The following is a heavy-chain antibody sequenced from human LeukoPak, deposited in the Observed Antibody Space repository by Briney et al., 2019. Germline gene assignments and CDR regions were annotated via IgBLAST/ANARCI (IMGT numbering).Heavy chain of an antibody. V-gene: IGHV3-23*01. CDR1: GFTFSSYA. Sequence: GGSLRLSCAASGFTFSSYAMSWVRQAPGKGLEWVSAISGSGGSIYYADSVKGRFTISRDNSKNTLYLQMNSLRAEDTAVYYCAKGTGLSYYYYYYMDVWGKGTTVTVSS. D-gene: IGHD2/OR15-2a*01. CDR3: AKGTGLSYYYYYYMDV. CDR2: ISGSGGSI. J-gene: IGHJ6*03.